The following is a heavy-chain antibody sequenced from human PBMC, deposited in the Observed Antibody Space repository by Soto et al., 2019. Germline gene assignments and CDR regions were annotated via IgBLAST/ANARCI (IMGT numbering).Heavy chain of an antibody. J-gene: IGHJ4*02. CDR1: GGTFSSYA. CDR3: ASPVDTAMAPFCY. V-gene: IGHV1-69*01. Sequence: QVQLVQSGAEVKKPGSLVKVSCKASGGTFSSYAISWVRQAPGQGLEWMGGIIPIFGTANYAQKFQGRVKITADESTSTDYLELSRLSSEDTAVYYWASPVDTAMAPFCYWGQGTLVTVSS. D-gene: IGHD5-18*01. CDR2: IIPIFGTA.